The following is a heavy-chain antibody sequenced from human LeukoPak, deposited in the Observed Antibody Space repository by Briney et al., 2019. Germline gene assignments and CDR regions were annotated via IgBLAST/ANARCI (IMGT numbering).Heavy chain of an antibody. J-gene: IGHJ5*02. CDR2: IYYSGST. D-gene: IGHD6-13*01. CDR3: ARASSSGTLIRS. V-gene: IGHV4-59*01. Sequence: PSETLSLTRTVSGGSISSYYWSWIRQPPGKGLEWIGYIYYSGSTNYNPSLKSRVTISVDTSKNRFSLKLSSVTAADTAVYYCARASSSGTLIRSWGQGTLVTVSS. CDR1: GGSISSYY.